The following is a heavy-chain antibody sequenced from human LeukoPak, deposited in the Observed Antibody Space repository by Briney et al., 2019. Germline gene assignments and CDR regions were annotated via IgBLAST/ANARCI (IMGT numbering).Heavy chain of an antibody. D-gene: IGHD5-24*01. V-gene: IGHV1-69*13. CDR3: AREDGSNDAFDI. CDR1: GGTFSSYA. J-gene: IGHJ3*02. Sequence: SVKVSCKASGGTFSSYAISWVRQAPGQGLEWMGGIIPIFGTANYAQKFQGRVTITADESTSTAYMELSSLRSEDTAVYYCAREDGSNDAFDIWGQGTMVTVSS. CDR2: IIPIFGTA.